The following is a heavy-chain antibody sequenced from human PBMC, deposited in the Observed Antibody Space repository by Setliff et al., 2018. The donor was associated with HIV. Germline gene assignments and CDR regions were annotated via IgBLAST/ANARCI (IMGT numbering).Heavy chain of an antibody. CDR2: ISYDGSNK. CDR1: GFTFSSYG. Sequence: GGSLRLSCAASGFTFSSYGMHWVRQAPGKGLEWVAVISYDGSNKYYADSVKGRFTISRDNSKNTLYLQMNSLRAEDTAVYYCAKDRDDILTGYYAYYFDYWGQGTLVTVSS. J-gene: IGHJ4*02. D-gene: IGHD3-9*01. CDR3: AKDRDDILTGYYAYYFDY. V-gene: IGHV3-30*18.